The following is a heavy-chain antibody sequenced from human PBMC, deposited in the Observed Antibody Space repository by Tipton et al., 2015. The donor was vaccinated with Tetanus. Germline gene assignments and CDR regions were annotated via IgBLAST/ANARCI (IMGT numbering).Heavy chain of an antibody. CDR3: ARDREAFDY. D-gene: IGHD1-26*01. CDR1: GGTFTNYA. V-gene: IGHV1-69*06. CDR2: ITPIFGTT. Sequence: QVQLVQSGAEMKKPGSSVKVSCKASGGTFTNYALSWVRQAPGQGLEWVGGITPIFGTTNSAPKFQGRVTMTRDTPTSTVYMEMSSLRSEDTAVYYCARDREAFDYWGQGTKVTVSS. J-gene: IGHJ3*01.